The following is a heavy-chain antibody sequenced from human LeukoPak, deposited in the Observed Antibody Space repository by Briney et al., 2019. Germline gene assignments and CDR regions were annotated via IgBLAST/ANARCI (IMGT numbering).Heavy chain of an antibody. CDR1: GYTFTSYG. J-gene: IGHJ4*02. Sequence: GASVKVSCKASGYTFTSYGISWVRQAPGQGLEWMGWISAYNGNTNYAQKLQGRVTMTTDTSTSTAYMELRSLRSDDTAVYYCARDLYNYYDSSGYYYVGSTFDYWGQGTLVSVSS. CDR3: ARDLYNYYDSSGYYYVGSTFDY. V-gene: IGHV1-18*01. D-gene: IGHD3-22*01. CDR2: ISAYNGNT.